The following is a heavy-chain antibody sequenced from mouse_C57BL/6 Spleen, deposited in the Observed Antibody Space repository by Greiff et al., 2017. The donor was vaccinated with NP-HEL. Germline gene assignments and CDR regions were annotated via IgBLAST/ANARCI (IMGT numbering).Heavy chain of an antibody. J-gene: IGHJ3*01. V-gene: IGHV1-9*01. D-gene: IGHD1-1*01. Sequence: VQLQQSGAELMKPGASVKLSCKATGYTFTGYWIEWVKQRPGHGLEWIGEILPGSGSSNYNEKFKGKATFTADTSSTTAYMKLSSLTTEDSSIYYCATSYDYGSSSAWFAYWGQGTLVTVSA. CDR2: ILPGSGSS. CDR1: GYTFTGYW. CDR3: ATSYDYGSSSAWFAY.